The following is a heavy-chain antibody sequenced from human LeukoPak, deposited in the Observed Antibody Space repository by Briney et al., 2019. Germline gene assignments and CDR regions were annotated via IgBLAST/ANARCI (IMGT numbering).Heavy chain of an antibody. Sequence: GGSLRPSCAASGVTFSSYSMNWVRQAPGKGLEWVSSISSSSSYIYYADSVKGRFTISRDNAKNSLYLQMNSLRAEDTAVYYCARGKQWLTIFDYWGQGTLVTVSS. D-gene: IGHD6-19*01. V-gene: IGHV3-21*01. CDR2: ISSSSSYI. CDR3: ARGKQWLTIFDY. CDR1: GVTFSSYS. J-gene: IGHJ4*02.